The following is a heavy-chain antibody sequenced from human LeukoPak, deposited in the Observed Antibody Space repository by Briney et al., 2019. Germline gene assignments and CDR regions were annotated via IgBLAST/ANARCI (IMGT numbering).Heavy chain of an antibody. CDR3: AREAPYDYGGNSCDY. V-gene: IGHV3-11*04. Sequence: PRGSPRLSCAASAFTFSDYYMSWIRQAPGKWLGWVTYISSSRSTIYYAACVKGRFTISRDNAKNSLYLQMNSLRAEDTAVYYCAREAPYDYGGNSCDYWGQGTLVTVSS. J-gene: IGHJ4*02. CDR1: AFTFSDYY. CDR2: ISSSRSTI. D-gene: IGHD4-23*01.